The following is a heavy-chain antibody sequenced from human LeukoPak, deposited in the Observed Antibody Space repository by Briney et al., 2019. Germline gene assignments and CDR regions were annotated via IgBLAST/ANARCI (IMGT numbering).Heavy chain of an antibody. CDR1: GGTFSNNP. CDR2: INPNSGGT. V-gene: IGHV1-2*02. Sequence: ASVKVSCKASGGTFSNNPISWVRQAPVQGLEWMGWINPNSGGTNYAQKFQGRVTMTRDTSISTAYMELSRLRSDDTAVYYCARGGGYYRPSDDFDIWGQGTMVTVSS. J-gene: IGHJ3*02. CDR3: ARGGGYYRPSDDFDI. D-gene: IGHD3-10*01.